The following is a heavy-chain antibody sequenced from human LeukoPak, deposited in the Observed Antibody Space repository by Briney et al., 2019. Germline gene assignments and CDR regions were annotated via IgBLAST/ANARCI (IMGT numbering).Heavy chain of an antibody. CDR2: INHSGST. Sequence: SETLSLTCAVYGGSFSGYYWSWIRQPPGKGLEWIGEINHSGSTNYNPSLKSRVTISVDTSKNQFSLKLSSVTAADTAMYYCARGLAAAGTPLSLTFDYWGQGTLVTVSS. CDR3: ARGLAAAGTPLSLTFDY. J-gene: IGHJ4*02. CDR1: GGSFSGYY. D-gene: IGHD6-13*01. V-gene: IGHV4-34*01.